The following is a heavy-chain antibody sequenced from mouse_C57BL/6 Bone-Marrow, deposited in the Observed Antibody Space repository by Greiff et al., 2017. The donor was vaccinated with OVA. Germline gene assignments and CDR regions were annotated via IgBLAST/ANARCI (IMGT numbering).Heavy chain of an antibody. V-gene: IGHV1-61*01. Sequence: QVQLKQPGAELVRPGSSVKLSCKASGYTFTSYWMDWVKQRPGQGLEWIGNIYPSDSETHYNQKFKDKATLTVDKSSSTAYMQLSSLTSEDSAVYYCAREIHYDDNAYWGQGTLVTVSA. D-gene: IGHD2-4*01. J-gene: IGHJ3*01. CDR2: IYPSDSET. CDR3: AREIHYDDNAY. CDR1: GYTFTSYW.